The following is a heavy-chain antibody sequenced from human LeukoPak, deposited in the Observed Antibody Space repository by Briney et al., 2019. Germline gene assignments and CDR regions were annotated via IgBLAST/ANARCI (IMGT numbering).Heavy chain of an antibody. CDR2: ISGSGGST. Sequence: GGSLRLACAASGFTFSSYAMSWVRQAPGKGLEWVSAISGSGGSTYYADSVKGRFTISRDNSKNTLYLQMNSQRAEDTAVYYCAKSPYYDILTGSVPLDYWGQGTLVTVSS. CDR1: GFTFSSYA. D-gene: IGHD3-9*01. CDR3: AKSPYYDILTGSVPLDY. V-gene: IGHV3-23*01. J-gene: IGHJ4*02.